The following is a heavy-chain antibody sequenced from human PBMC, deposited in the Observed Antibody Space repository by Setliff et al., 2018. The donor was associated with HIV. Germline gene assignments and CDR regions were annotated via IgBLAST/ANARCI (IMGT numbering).Heavy chain of an antibody. CDR2: IVVGSGNT. Sequence: GASVKVSCKASGFTFTSSTMQWVRQARGQRLEWIGWIVVGSGNTNYAQKFQERVTITRDMSTSTAYMELSSLRSEDTAVYYCAADPFHSSSWPYYNYYGMDVWGQGTTVTVSS. CDR1: GFTFTSST. J-gene: IGHJ6*02. V-gene: IGHV1-58*02. D-gene: IGHD6-13*01. CDR3: AADPFHSSSWPYYNYYGMDV.